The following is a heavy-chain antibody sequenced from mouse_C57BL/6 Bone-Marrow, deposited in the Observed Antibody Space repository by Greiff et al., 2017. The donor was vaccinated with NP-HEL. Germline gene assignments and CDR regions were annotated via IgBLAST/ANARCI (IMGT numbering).Heavy chain of an antibody. CDR1: GFTFSSYG. J-gene: IGHJ1*03. V-gene: IGHV5-6*01. CDR3: ARQPIYYDYGYFDV. CDR2: ISSGGSYT. D-gene: IGHD2-4*01. Sequence: EVKLVESGGDLVKPGGSLKLSCAASGFTFSSYGMSWVRQTPDKRLEWVATISSGGSYTYYPDSVKGRFTISRDNAKNTLYLQMSSLKSEDTAMYYCARQPIYYDYGYFDVWGTGTTVTVSS.